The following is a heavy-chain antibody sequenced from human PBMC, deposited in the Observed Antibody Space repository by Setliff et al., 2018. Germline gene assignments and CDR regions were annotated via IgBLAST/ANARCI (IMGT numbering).Heavy chain of an antibody. V-gene: IGHV1-69*05. J-gene: IGHJ5*02. D-gene: IGHD2-15*01. CDR3: ARSPAVLGIVYLDP. CDR1: GDFFNNYA. Sequence: SVKVSCKASGDFFNNYAISWVRQAPGQGLEWMGGIIPMFGTPAYAQKFQDRVTITTDESTSTAYMELDSLRSEDTAVYYCARSPAVLGIVYLDPWGQGTLVT. CDR2: IIPMFGTP.